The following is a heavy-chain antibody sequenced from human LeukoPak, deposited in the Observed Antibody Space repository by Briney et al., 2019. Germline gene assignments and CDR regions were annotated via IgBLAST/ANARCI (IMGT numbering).Heavy chain of an antibody. CDR1: GGSFSGYY. CDR3: ARVGPSSSGWLYYYYGMDV. V-gene: IGHV4-34*01. J-gene: IGHJ6*02. D-gene: IGHD6-19*01. Sequence: PSETLSLTCAVYGGSFSGYYWSWIRQPPGKGLEWIGEINHSGSTNYNPSLKSRVTISVDTSKNQFSLKLSSVTAADTAVYYCARVGPSSSGWLYYYYGMDVWGQGTTVTVSS. CDR2: INHSGST.